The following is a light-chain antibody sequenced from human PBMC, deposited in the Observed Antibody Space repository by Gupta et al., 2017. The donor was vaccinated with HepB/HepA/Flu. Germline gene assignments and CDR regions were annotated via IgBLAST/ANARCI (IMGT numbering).Light chain of an antibody. CDR2: ANS. V-gene: IGLV1-40*01. CDR1: SSNIGAAYG. CDR3: QSYDSSLSGWV. Sequence: QSVLTQPPSVSGAPGQRITISCTGSSSNIGAAYGVHWYQQLPGTAPKLLIYANSNRPSGVPDRFSGSKSGTSASLAIAGLQAEDEADYYCQSYDSSLSGWVFGGGTKLTVL. J-gene: IGLJ3*02.